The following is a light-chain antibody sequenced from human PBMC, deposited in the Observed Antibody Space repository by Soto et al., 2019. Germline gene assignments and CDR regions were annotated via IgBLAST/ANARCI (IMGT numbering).Light chain of an antibody. J-gene: IGKJ3*01. Sequence: DIQMTQSPSSLSASIGDRVTITCQASQDIKKYLSWYQQKPGRAPKLLIYGASNLETGVPSRFSGRGYGTEFTLVISSLQPEDVASYYCQHYDNLPPFTFGPGTKV. CDR2: GAS. CDR1: QDIKKY. V-gene: IGKV1-33*01. CDR3: QHYDNLPPFT.